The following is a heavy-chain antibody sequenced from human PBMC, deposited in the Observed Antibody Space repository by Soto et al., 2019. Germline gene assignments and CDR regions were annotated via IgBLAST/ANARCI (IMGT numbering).Heavy chain of an antibody. CDR3: ARVAVSCGCDCYLDY. CDR1: GYTFTGYY. D-gene: IGHD2-21*02. V-gene: IGHV1-2*02. Sequence: ASVKVSCKASGYTFTGYYMHWVRQAPGQGLEWMGWINPNSGGTNYAQKFQGRVTMTRDTSISTAYMELSRLRSDDTAVYYCARVAVSCGCDCYLDYWGQGTLVTVSS. J-gene: IGHJ4*02. CDR2: INPNSGGT.